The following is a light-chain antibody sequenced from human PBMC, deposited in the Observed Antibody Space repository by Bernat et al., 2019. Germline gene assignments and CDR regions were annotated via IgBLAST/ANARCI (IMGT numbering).Light chain of an antibody. V-gene: IGKV1-27*01. Sequence: DIQMTQSPSSLSASVGDRVTITCRASQAIGNYFAWYQQKPGKVPKLLIYDASTLQSGVPSRFSASGSGTDFTLTISSLQPEDVATYYCQNFNRAPLTFGGGTKVGI. CDR1: QAIGNY. J-gene: IGKJ4*01. CDR2: DAS. CDR3: QNFNRAPLT.